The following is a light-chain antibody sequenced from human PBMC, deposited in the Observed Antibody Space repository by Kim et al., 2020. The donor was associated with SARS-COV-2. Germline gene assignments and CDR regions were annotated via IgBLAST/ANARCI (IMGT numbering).Light chain of an antibody. J-gene: IGKJ4*01. V-gene: IGKV3-20*01. CDR3: QQYGTSPLT. CDR1: RRGSSSY. CDR2: GAS. Sequence: PGERTALRCRASRRGSSSYVAWYQQKPGQAPRRLIYGASSRATGIPDRFSGSGSGTDFTLTISRLEPEDFAVYYCQQYGTSPLTFGGGTKVEIK.